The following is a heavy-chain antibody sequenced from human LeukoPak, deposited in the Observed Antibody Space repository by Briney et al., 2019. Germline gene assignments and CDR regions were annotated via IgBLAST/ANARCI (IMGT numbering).Heavy chain of an antibody. D-gene: IGHD2-2*01. V-gene: IGHV5-51*01. J-gene: IGHJ4*02. CDR3: ARRYCSSTSCYPRFDY. CDR1: GYSFTSYW. Sequence: GESLKISCKGSGYSFTSYWIGWVRQMPGKGLEWMGIIYPGDSDTRYSPSFQGQVTISADKSISTAYLQRSSLKASDTAMYYCARRYCSSTSCYPRFDYWGQGTLVTVSS. CDR2: IYPGDSDT.